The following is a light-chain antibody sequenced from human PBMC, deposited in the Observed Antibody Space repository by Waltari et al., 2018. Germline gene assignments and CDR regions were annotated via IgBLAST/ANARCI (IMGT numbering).Light chain of an antibody. CDR1: SSDGGGYNY. CDR3: SSYTSSSTLGV. Sequence: QSALTQPASVSGSPGPSITISCTGTSSDGGGYNYVSWYQQPPGKAPKLMIYDVSNRPSGVSNRFSGSKSGNTASLTTSGLQAEDEADYYCSSYTSSSTLGVFGGGTKLTV. CDR2: DVS. V-gene: IGLV2-14*03. J-gene: IGLJ2*01.